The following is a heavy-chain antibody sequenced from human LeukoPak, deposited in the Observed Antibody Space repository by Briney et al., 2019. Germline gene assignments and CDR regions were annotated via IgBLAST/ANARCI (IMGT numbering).Heavy chain of an antibody. CDR2: INPSSGSA. V-gene: IGHV1-46*01. CDR1: GYTFTTYY. D-gene: IGHD1-26*01. Sequence: GASVKVSCKASGYTFTTYYMHWVRQAPGQGLEWMGIINPSSGSASHAQKFQGRVTMTRDTSTSTVYMELSSLTSEDTAVYYCARGVGSTANDFDYWGQGTLVTVSS. J-gene: IGHJ4*02. CDR3: ARGVGSTANDFDY.